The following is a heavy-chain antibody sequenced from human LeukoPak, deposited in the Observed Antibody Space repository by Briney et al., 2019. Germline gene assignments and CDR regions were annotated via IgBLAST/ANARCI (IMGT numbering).Heavy chain of an antibody. J-gene: IGHJ4*02. V-gene: IGHV4-34*01. Sequence: PSETLSLTCAVYAESFSGYYWNWIRQPPGKGLEWIGEINHSGRTANYNPSLKSRVTMSVDMSKNQFSLKLSSVTAADTAVYYCARKSGYARDYWGQGTLVTVSS. CDR2: INHSGRTA. D-gene: IGHD5-12*01. CDR3: ARKSGYARDY. CDR1: AESFSGYY.